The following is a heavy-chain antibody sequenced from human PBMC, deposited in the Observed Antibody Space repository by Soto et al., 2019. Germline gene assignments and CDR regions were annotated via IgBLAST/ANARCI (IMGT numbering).Heavy chain of an antibody. V-gene: IGHV3-33*06. J-gene: IGHJ4*02. CDR3: AKSSTSAYYPHLDY. CDR1: GITFSSYG. D-gene: IGHD3-22*01. CDR2: IWFDGSKE. Sequence: QVQLVESGGGVVQPGRSLRLSCAASGITFSSYGMHWVRQAPGKGLEWVAIIWFDGSKEHYADSVKGRFTISRDNSRNTVSLQMNSLRAEDTAVYYCAKSSTSAYYPHLDYWGQGTLVTVSS.